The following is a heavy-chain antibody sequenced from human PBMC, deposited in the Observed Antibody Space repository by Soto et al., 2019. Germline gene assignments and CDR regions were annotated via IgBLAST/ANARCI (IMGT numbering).Heavy chain of an antibody. J-gene: IGHJ6*02. CDR1: GGTFSSYA. CDR2: IIPIFGTA. D-gene: IGHD3-10*01. Sequence: ASVKVSCKASGGTFSSYAISWVRQAPGQGLEWMGGIIPIFGTANYAQKFQGRVTITADESTSTAYMELSSLRSEDTAVYYCARATMVRGVIITVGYYYYYGMDVWGQGTTVTVSS. V-gene: IGHV1-69*13. CDR3: ARATMVRGVIITVGYYYYYGMDV.